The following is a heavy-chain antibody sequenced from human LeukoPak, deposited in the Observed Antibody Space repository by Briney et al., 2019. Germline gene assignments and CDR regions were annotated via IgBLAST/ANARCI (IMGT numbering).Heavy chain of an antibody. J-gene: IGHJ4*02. D-gene: IGHD5-12*01. CDR1: GFTFNKYA. CDR3: GKEGGYDSGFSD. Sequence: GGSLRLSCATSGFTFNKYAMNWVRQAPGKGLEWVSSISGSGGSTYYADSVKGRLTISRDNSKNTLYLQMSSLRAEDTAVYYCGKEGGYDSGFSDWGQGTLVTVSS. CDR2: ISGSGGST. V-gene: IGHV3-23*01.